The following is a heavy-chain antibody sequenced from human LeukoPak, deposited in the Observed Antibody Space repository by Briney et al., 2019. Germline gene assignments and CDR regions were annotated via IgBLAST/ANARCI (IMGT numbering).Heavy chain of an antibody. J-gene: IGHJ4*02. V-gene: IGHV3-21*01. CDR1: GFTFSSYS. CDR2: ISSSSSYI. Sequence: GGSLRLSCAASGFTFSSYSMNWVRQAPGKGLEWVSSISSSSSYIYYADSVKGRFTISRDNAKNSLYLQMNSLGAEDTAVYYCARDARYCSSPSCYQYFDYWGQGTLVTVSS. D-gene: IGHD2-2*01. CDR3: ARDARYCSSPSCYQYFDY.